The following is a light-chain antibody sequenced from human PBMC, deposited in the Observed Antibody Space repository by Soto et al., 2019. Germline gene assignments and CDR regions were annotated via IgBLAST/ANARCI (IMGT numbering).Light chain of an antibody. V-gene: IGLV2-23*02. Sequence: QAVVTQPASVSGSPGQSITISCTGTSSDVGSYNLVSWYQHHPGKAPKLMIYEVSKRPSGVSNRFSGSRSGNTASLTISGLQAEDEADYYCSSYGSSRVFGGGTKVTVL. CDR2: EVS. J-gene: IGLJ3*02. CDR1: SSDVGSYNL. CDR3: SSYGSSRV.